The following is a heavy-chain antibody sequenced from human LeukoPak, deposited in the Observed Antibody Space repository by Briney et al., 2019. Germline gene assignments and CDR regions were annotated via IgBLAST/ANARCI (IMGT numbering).Heavy chain of an antibody. J-gene: IGHJ4*02. Sequence: PGGSLRLSCAASGFTFSSYSMNWVRQAPGKGLEWVSYISSSSRSGSTIYYADSVKGRFTISRDNAKNSLYLQMNSLRDEDTAVYYCAREMYSSGWTPDYFDYWGQGTLVTGSS. V-gene: IGHV3-48*02. D-gene: IGHD6-19*01. CDR3: AREMYSSGWTPDYFDY. CDR2: ISSSSRSGSTI. CDR1: GFTFSSYS.